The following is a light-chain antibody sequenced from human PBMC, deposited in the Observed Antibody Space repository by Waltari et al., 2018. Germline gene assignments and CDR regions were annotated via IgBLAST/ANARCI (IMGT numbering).Light chain of an antibody. Sequence: QSALTQPASVSGSPGQSVTLSCTGTSSDVGGHNSVSWYQQHPGKAPKLIIYDVTTRPSGVSNHFSGSKSGNTASLTISGLQAEDEADYYCSSYTSTSTLGVFGGGTKLTVL. V-gene: IGLV2-14*03. J-gene: IGLJ2*01. CDR3: SSYTSTSTLGV. CDR2: DVT. CDR1: SSDVGGHNS.